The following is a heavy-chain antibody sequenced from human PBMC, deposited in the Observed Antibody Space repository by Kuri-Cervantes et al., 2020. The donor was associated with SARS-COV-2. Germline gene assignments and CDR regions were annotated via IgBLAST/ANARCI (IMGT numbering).Heavy chain of an antibody. CDR1: GFTFSSYA. Sequence: GESLKISCAASGFTFSSYAMSWVRQAPGKGLEWVAVISYDGSNKYYADPVKGRFTISRDNSKNTLYLQMNSLRAEDTAVYYCARGMGAGATSWSFDYWGQGTLVTVSS. D-gene: IGHD1-26*01. J-gene: IGHJ4*02. CDR3: ARGMGAGATSWSFDY. CDR2: ISYDGSNK. V-gene: IGHV3-30-3*01.